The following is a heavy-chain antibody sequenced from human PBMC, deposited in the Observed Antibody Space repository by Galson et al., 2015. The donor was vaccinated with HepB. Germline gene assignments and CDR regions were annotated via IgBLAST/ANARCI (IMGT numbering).Heavy chain of an antibody. CDR1: GFTFSSYA. Sequence: SLRLSCAASGFTFSSYAMSWVRQAPGKGLEWVSAISGSGGSTYYADSVKGRSTISRDNAKNSLYLQMNSLRAEDTAVYYCARWRLGYCSSTSCPTAGTIDYWGQGTLVTVSS. V-gene: IGHV3-23*01. CDR2: ISGSGGST. D-gene: IGHD2-2*01. J-gene: IGHJ4*02. CDR3: ARWRLGYCSSTSCPTAGTIDY.